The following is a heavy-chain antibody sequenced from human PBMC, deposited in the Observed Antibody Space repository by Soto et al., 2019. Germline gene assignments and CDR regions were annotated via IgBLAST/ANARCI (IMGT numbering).Heavy chain of an antibody. Sequence: QAGGSLRLSCAASGFTFSSYGMHWVRQAPGKGLEWVAVISYDGSNKYYADSVKGRFTISRDNSKNTLYLQMNSLRAEDTAVYYCAKRQWLVNSYYYYGMDVWGQGTTVTVSS. J-gene: IGHJ6*02. CDR2: ISYDGSNK. CDR1: GFTFSSYG. V-gene: IGHV3-30*18. D-gene: IGHD6-19*01. CDR3: AKRQWLVNSYYYYGMDV.